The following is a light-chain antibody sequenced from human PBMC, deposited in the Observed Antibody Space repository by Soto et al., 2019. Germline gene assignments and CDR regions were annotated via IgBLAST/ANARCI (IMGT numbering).Light chain of an antibody. Sequence: AIRMTQSPSSFSASTGDRVTITCRASQDICSNLAWYQQKPGKAPRLLIYGASTLQTGVPSRFSGSGSGTDFTLTISSLQSEDFATYYCQQYYDYPRTFGQGTKVDIK. CDR1: QDICSN. CDR3: QQYYDYPRT. CDR2: GAS. V-gene: IGKV1-8*01. J-gene: IGKJ1*01.